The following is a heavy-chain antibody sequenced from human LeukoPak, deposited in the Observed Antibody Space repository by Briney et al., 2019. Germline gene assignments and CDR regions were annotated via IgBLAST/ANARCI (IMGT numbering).Heavy chain of an antibody. V-gene: IGHV4-4*07. J-gene: IGHJ6*02. CDR1: GGSISSYY. Sequence: SETLSLTCTVSGGSISSYYWSWIRQPAGKGLEWIGRIYTSGSTNYNPSLKSRVTMSVDTSKNQFSLKLSSVTAADTAVYYCARDPTTIRYYYYGMDAWGQGTTVTVSS. CDR3: ARDPTTIRYYYYGMDA. CDR2: IYTSGST. D-gene: IGHD1-26*01.